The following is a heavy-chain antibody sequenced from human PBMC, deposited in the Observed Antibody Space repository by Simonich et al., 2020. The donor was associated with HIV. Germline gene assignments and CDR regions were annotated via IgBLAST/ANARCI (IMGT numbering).Heavy chain of an antibody. V-gene: IGHV4-34*01. CDR3: ARGFYQRLYYFDY. Sequence: QVQLQQWGAGLLKPSETLSLTCAVYGGSFSGYYWSWIRQPPGKGREWIGKIKHSGSTNYNPSHKSRVTISVDTSKNQVSLKLSSVTAADTAVYYCARGFYQRLYYFDYWGQGTLVTVSS. D-gene: IGHD2-2*01. CDR1: GGSFSGYY. CDR2: IKHSGST. J-gene: IGHJ4*02.